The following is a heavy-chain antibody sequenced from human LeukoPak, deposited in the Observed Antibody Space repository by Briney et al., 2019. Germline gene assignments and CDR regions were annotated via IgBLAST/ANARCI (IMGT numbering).Heavy chain of an antibody. J-gene: IGHJ6*04. Sequence: ASVKVSCKVSGYTLTELSMHWVRQAPGQGLEWMGVFIPILDTANSTQKFQDRVTITADISTNTAYMELSSLRSEDTAVYFCAGIPVFGVVLHQEPVWGKGTTVTVSS. CDR1: GYTLTELS. D-gene: IGHD3-3*01. V-gene: IGHV1-24*01. CDR3: AGIPVFGVVLHQEPV. CDR2: FIPILDTA.